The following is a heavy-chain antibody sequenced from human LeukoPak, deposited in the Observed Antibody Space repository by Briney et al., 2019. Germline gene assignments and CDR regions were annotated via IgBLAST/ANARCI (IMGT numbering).Heavy chain of an antibody. CDR1: GGSISIGGYY. D-gene: IGHD6-19*01. V-gene: IGHV4-31*11. CDR2: IYYSGRT. Sequence: SETLSLTCAVYGGSISIGGYYWSWIRQHPGTGLEWIGYIYYSGRTYYNPSLKSRVTISVDTSKNQFSLKLSSVTAADTAVYYCARDSKQWLAHDAFDIWGQGTMVTVSS. CDR3: ARDSKQWLAHDAFDI. J-gene: IGHJ3*02.